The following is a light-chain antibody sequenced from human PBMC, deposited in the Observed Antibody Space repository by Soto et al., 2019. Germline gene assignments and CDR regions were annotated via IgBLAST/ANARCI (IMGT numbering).Light chain of an antibody. J-gene: IGKJ5*01. V-gene: IGKV1-9*01. CDR1: QGISSY. CDR2: AAT. CDR3: QQLNSFAIT. Sequence: IQLTQSPSSLSASVGDRVTMTCRASQGISSYLAWYQQKPGKAPKLLIYAATTLQSGVPSRFSGSGSGTDFTLTISSLQPEDFATYYCQQLNSFAITFGQGTRREIK.